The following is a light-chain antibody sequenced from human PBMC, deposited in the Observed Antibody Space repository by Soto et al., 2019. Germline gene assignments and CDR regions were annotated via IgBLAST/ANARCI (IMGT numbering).Light chain of an antibody. J-gene: IGLJ3*02. CDR3: SSYTSSNTVV. CDR1: SSDVGTFNY. CDR2: DVT. V-gene: IGLV2-14*01. Sequence: QSVLTQPASMSGSPGQSITISCTGTSSDVGTFNYVSWYQQHPGKAPKLMIYDVTNRPSGVSNHFSGSKSGNTASLTISGLQAEDEADYYCSSYTSSNTVVFGGGTKLTVL.